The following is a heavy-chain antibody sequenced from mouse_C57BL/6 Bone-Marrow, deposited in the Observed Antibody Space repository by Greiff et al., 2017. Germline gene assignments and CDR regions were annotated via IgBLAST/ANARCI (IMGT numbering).Heavy chain of an antibody. J-gene: IGHJ1*03. CDR1: GYTFTSYW. CDR2: IDPSDSYT. D-gene: IGHD2-1*01. V-gene: IGHV1-50*01. Sequence: QVQLQQPGAELVKPGASVKLSCKASGYTFTSYWMQWVKQRPGQGLEWIGEIDPSDSYTNYNQKFKGKATLTVDTSSSTAYMQLSSLTSEDSAVYYCARIYYGNLPYWYFDVWGRGTTVTVSS. CDR3: ARIYYGNLPYWYFDV.